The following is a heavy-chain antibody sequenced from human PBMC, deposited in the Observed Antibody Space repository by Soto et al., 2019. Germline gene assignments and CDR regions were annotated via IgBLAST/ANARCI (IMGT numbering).Heavy chain of an antibody. V-gene: IGHV3-23*01. CDR1: GFTFSSYA. Sequence: GGSLSLSCAASGFTFSSYAMSWVRQAPGKGLEWVSAISGSGGSTYYADSVKGRFTISRDNSKNTLYLQMNSLRAEDTAVYYCAKDIGVSRFRYFDYWGQGTLVTVSS. J-gene: IGHJ4*02. CDR2: ISGSGGST. D-gene: IGHD2-2*01. CDR3: AKDIGVSRFRYFDY.